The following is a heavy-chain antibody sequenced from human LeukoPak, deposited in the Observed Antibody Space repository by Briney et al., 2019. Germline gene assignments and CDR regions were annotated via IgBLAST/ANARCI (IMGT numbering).Heavy chain of an antibody. CDR2: IYTSGST. Sequence: SQTLSLTCTVSGGSISSGSYYWSWIRQPAGKGLEWIGRIYTSGSTNYNPSLKSRVTISVDTSKNQFSLKLSSVTAADTAVYYCARDFTARGYYYMDVWGKGTTVTVSS. D-gene: IGHD2-21*02. CDR1: GGSISSGSYY. V-gene: IGHV4-61*02. CDR3: ARDFTARGYYYMDV. J-gene: IGHJ6*03.